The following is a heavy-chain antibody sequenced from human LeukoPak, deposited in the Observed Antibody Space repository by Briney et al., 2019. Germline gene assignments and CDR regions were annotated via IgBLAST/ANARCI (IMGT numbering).Heavy chain of an antibody. D-gene: IGHD4-17*01. J-gene: IGHJ6*03. CDR2: IKSKTDGGTT. Sequence: GGSLRLSCAASGFAFSNAWMSWVRQAPGKGLEWVGRIKSKTDGGTTDYAAPVKGRFTISRDDSKNTLYLQMNSLKTEDTAVYYCVSTVTTMGYYYYMDVWGKGTTVTISS. V-gene: IGHV3-15*01. CDR1: GFAFSNAW. CDR3: VSTVTTMGYYYYMDV.